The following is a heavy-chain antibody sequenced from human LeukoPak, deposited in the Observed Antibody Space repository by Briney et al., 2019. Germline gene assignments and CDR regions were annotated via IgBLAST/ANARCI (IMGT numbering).Heavy chain of an antibody. D-gene: IGHD1-26*01. V-gene: IGHV3-21*01. CDR2: ISISSNYI. Sequence: PRGSLRLSCAASGFTFSRYSMNWVRQAPGKGLEWVSSISISSNYIYYGDSVKGRFTISRDNARNSLYLQMNSLRAEDTAVYYCARVYPHSGSPRHFDYWGQGTLVTVSS. CDR1: GFTFSRYS. CDR3: ARVYPHSGSPRHFDY. J-gene: IGHJ4*02.